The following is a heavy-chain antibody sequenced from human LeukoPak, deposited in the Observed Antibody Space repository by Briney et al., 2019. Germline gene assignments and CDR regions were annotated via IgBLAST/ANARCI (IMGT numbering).Heavy chain of an antibody. D-gene: IGHD3-10*01. CDR3: ARGLYLLGHYGSGIQFDY. CDR2: ISAYNGNT. V-gene: IGHV1-18*01. Sequence: ASVTVSFKASGYTFTIYGISWVRQAPGQRLEWMGWISAYNGNTNYAQKLQGRVTMTTDTSTSTAYMELRSLRSDDTAVYYCARGLYLLGHYGSGIQFDYWGQGTLVTVSS. CDR1: GYTFTIYG. J-gene: IGHJ4*02.